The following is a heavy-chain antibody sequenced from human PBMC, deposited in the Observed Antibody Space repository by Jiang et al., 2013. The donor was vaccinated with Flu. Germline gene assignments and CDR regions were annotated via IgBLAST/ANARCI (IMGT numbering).Heavy chain of an antibody. CDR2: ISYDGSNK. CDR3: AKLHGDHGYYYYGMDV. D-gene: IGHD4-17*01. CDR1: GFTFSSYG. V-gene: IGHV3-30*18. Sequence: GFTFSSYGMHWVRQAPGKGLEWVAVISYDGSNKYYADSVKGRFTISRDNSKNTLYLQMNSLRAEDTAVYYCAKLHGDHGYYYYGMDVWGQGATVTVSS. J-gene: IGHJ6*02.